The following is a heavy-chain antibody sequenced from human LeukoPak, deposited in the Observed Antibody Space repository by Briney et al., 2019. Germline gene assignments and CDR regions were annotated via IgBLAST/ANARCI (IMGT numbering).Heavy chain of an antibody. Sequence: SETLSLTCAVYGGSFSGYYWSWIRQPPGKGLEWIGEINHSGSTNYNPSLKSRVTISVDTSKNQFSLKLSSVTAADTAVYYCARDIGNSVGNYWGQGTLVTVSS. CDR1: GGSFSGYY. V-gene: IGHV4-34*01. CDR3: ARDIGNSVGNY. J-gene: IGHJ4*02. D-gene: IGHD1-1*01. CDR2: INHSGST.